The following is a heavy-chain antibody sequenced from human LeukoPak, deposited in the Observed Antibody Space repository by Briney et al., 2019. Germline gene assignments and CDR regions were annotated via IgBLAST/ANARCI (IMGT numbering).Heavy chain of an antibody. CDR2: INHSGST. V-gene: IGHV4-34*01. D-gene: IGHD2-15*01. CDR3: ARTRVVVAATDY. CDR1: GGSFSGYY. Sequence: SETLSLTCAVYGGSFSGYYWSWIRQPPGKGLECIGEINHSGSTNYNPSLKSRVTISVDTSKNQFSLKLSSVTAADTAVYYCARTRVVVAATDYWGQGTLVTVSS. J-gene: IGHJ4*02.